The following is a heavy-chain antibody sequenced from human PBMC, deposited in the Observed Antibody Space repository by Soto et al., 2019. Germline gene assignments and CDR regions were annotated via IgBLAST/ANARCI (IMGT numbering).Heavy chain of an antibody. J-gene: IGHJ4*02. V-gene: IGHV3-23*01. CDR1: GFTFSSYA. CDR3: AKRRGYSSGWFESY. CDR2: ISGSGGST. Sequence: HPGGSLRLSCAASGFTFSSYAMSWVRQAPGKGLEWVSAISGSGGSTYYADSVKGRFTISRDNSKNTLYLQMNSLRAEDTAVYYCAKRRGYSSGWFESYWGQGTLVTVSS. D-gene: IGHD6-19*01.